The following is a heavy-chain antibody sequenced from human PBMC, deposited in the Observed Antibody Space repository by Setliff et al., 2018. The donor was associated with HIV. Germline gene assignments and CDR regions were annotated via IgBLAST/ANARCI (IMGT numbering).Heavy chain of an antibody. CDR2: IGTGGDT. CDR3: AREALAAAADSAAFDY. CDR1: GFTFSDYD. D-gene: IGHD6-13*01. V-gene: IGHV3-13*01. Sequence: SLRLSCEASGFTFSDYDFHWVRQAAGKGLEWVSAIGTGGDTYYVDSVKGRFTISRENARNSLYLQMNSLRVGDTAVYYCAREALAAAADSAAFDYWGQGTLVTVSS. J-gene: IGHJ4*02.